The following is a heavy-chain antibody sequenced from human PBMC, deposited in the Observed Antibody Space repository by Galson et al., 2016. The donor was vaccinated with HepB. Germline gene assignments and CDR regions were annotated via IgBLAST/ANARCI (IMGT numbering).Heavy chain of an antibody. D-gene: IGHD3-3*01. V-gene: IGHV4-39*01. J-gene: IGHJ2*01. CDR2: MYYSGNT. CDR1: GGSISSRSYY. Sequence: SETLSLTCTVSGGSISSRSYYWGWIRQPPGKGLEWIGSMYYSGNTYYNPSLQSRVTISVDTSKNQFSLTLNSVTAADTAVYYCARGWSGGQDWHFDLWGRGTLVTVS. CDR3: ARGWSGGQDWHFDL.